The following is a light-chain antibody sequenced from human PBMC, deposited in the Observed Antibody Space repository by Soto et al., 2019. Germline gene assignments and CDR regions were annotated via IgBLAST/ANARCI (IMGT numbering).Light chain of an antibody. V-gene: IGKV3-15*01. CDR3: QQYNDWPSRT. CDR1: QSVSTN. Sequence: IVLTQSPGALSVSPGERATLSCRASQSVSTNLAWYQQKPGQPPRLLIYGASTRATGIPARFSGSGSGTEFTLTISSMQSADVAIYYCQQYNDWPSRTFGQGTKVEIK. CDR2: GAS. J-gene: IGKJ2*02.